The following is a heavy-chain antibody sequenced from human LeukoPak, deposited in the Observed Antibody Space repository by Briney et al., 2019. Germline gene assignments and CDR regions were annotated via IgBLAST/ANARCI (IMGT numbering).Heavy chain of an antibody. CDR1: GFTFSEYN. V-gene: IGHV3-48*04. CDR3: AILGHIAVDGTHPFDI. Sequence: GGSLRLSCEASGFTFSEYNMNWVRQAPGKGLEWLSYISGSGYSLYYADFVKGRFTISRDNTKNSLYLHMNSLRAEDTAVYYCAILGHIAVDGTHPFDIWGQGTMVTVSS. J-gene: IGHJ3*02. D-gene: IGHD6-13*01. CDR2: ISGSGYSL.